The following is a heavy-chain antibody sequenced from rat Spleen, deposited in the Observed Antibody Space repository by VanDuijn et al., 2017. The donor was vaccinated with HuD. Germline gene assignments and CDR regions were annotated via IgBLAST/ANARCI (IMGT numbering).Heavy chain of an antibody. J-gene: IGHJ2*01. CDR1: GFTFSDYG. V-gene: IGHV5-29*01. CDR3: ARRHYGYTDYFDY. D-gene: IGHD1-9*01. CDR2: ISYDGSIT. Sequence: EVQLVESDGGLVQPGRSLKLSCAASGFTFSDYGMAWVRQAPTKGLEWVTTISYDGSITYYRDSVKGRFTISRDYAKSTLSLQMDSLRSEDTATFYCARRHYGYTDYFDYWGQGVMVTVSS.